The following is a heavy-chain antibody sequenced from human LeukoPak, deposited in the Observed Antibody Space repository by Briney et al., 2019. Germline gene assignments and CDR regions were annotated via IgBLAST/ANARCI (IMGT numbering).Heavy chain of an antibody. D-gene: IGHD1-1*01. J-gene: IGHJ6*03. CDR2: ISYDGSNK. CDR3: AKSGVNLENYYYYYIDV. Sequence: PGGSLRLSCSASGFTFSTFGIHWFRQTPGKGLEWVAVISYDGSNKYYADSVGGRFTISRDNSKNRLYVQMNSLRADDTAVYYCAKSGVNLENYYYYYIDVWGKGTTVTVSS. V-gene: IGHV3-30*18. CDR1: GFTFSTFG.